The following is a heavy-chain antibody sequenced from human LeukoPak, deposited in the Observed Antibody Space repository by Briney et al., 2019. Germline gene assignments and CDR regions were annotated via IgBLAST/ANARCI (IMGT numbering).Heavy chain of an antibody. V-gene: IGHV4-59*01. D-gene: IGHD6-25*01. CDR2: IYYSGST. CDR3: ARTASPIYYYYYYMDV. Sequence: PSETLSLTCTVSGGSISSYYWSWIRQPPGKGLEWIGYIYYSGSTNYNPSLKSRVTISVHTSKNQFSLKLSSVTAADTAVYYCARTASPIYYYYYYMDVWGKGTTVTISS. J-gene: IGHJ6*03. CDR1: GGSISSYY.